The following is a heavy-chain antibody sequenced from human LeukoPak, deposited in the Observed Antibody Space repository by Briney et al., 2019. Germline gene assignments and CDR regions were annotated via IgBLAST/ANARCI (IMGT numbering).Heavy chain of an antibody. J-gene: IGHJ4*02. CDR1: GFTFSTYW. V-gene: IGHV3-7*01. Sequence: GGSLRLSCAASGFTFSTYWMSWVRQAQGKGLEWVANIKQDGSEKYYIDSVKGRFTISRDNAKDSLYLQMNSLRAEDTAMYYCARDSAGNDYWGQGTLVTVSS. CDR3: ARDSAGNDY. CDR2: IKQDGSEK. D-gene: IGHD6-13*01.